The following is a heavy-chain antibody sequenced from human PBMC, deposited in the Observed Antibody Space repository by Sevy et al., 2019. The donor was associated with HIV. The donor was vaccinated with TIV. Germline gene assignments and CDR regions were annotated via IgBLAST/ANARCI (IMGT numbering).Heavy chain of an antibody. Sequence: ASVKVSCKVSGYTLTQLSMNWVRQAPGKGLEWMGSFDPEDGETIYAQKFQGRVTMTEDRSTDTAYMDLSSLRSEDTAVYYCAATKDYYESSGPPFDYWGQGTLVTVSS. CDR1: GYTLTQLS. CDR3: AATKDYYESSGPPFDY. D-gene: IGHD3-22*01. V-gene: IGHV1-24*01. CDR2: FDPEDGET. J-gene: IGHJ4*02.